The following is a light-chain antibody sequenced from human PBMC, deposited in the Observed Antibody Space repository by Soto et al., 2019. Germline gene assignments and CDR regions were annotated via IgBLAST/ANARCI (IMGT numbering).Light chain of an antibody. CDR2: KAS. J-gene: IGKJ1*01. Sequence: DIQMTQSPSTLSASVGDRVTITCRASQSISSRLAWYQQKPGKAPKLLIYKASSLKSGVPSRFSGSGSETEFTLTISSLQPDDFATYYCQQYNSYPWTFGQGTKVEIK. CDR1: QSISSR. CDR3: QQYNSYPWT. V-gene: IGKV1-5*03.